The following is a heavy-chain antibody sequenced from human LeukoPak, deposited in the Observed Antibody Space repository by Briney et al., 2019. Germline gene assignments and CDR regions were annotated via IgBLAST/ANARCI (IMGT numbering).Heavy chain of an antibody. J-gene: IGHJ3*02. V-gene: IGHV4-59*01. CDR2: IYYSGST. D-gene: IGHD6-13*01. Sequence: SETLSLTCTVSGGSISSYYWSWIRQPPGKGLEWIGYIYYSGSTNYNPSLKSRVTISVDTSKNQFSLKLSSVTAADTAVYYCARVGSSSWYGFAAFGIWGQGTMVTVSS. CDR1: GGSISSYY. CDR3: ARVGSSSWYGFAAFGI.